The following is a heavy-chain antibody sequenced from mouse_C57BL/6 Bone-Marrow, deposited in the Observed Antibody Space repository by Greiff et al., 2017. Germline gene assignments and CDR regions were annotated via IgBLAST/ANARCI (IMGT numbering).Heavy chain of an antibody. CDR3: ARYDGYTGFAY. D-gene: IGHD2-2*01. Sequence: QVQLQQSGAELARPGASVKLSCKASGYTFTSYGISWVKQRTGQGLEWIGEIYPRSGNTYYNEKFKGKATLTADKSSSTAYMEIRSLTSEDSAVYFCARYDGYTGFAYWGQGTLVTVSA. V-gene: IGHV1-81*01. CDR1: GYTFTSYG. J-gene: IGHJ3*01. CDR2: IYPRSGNT.